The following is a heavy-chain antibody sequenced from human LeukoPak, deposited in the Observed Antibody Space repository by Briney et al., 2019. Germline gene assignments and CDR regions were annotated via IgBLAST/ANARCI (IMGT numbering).Heavy chain of an antibody. V-gene: IGHV4-39*01. Sequence: SETLSLTCTVSGGSISSSSYYWGWIRQPPGKGLEWIGNIYYSGTPYYDPSLKSRLTIAVDTSKNQFSLKLSSVTAADTAVYYCVRRVLTGYYLGDHWGQGMVVTVSS. CDR3: VRRVLTGYYLGDH. J-gene: IGHJ4*02. CDR2: IYYSGTP. D-gene: IGHD3-9*01. CDR1: GGSISSSSYY.